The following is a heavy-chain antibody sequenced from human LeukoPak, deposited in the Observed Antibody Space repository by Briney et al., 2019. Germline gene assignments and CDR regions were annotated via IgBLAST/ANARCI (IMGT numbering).Heavy chain of an antibody. D-gene: IGHD3-3*01. Sequence: WGSLRLSRAASGFTFSIYSMYWVPQAPRNGVERVSYIRSIIHTIFYAHSLKGRFTISRDNAKNSLYLQMNSLSVEDTAVYYCAREWYYDVWSGYPGALQFDPGGQGTLVTVTS. CDR1: GFTFSIYS. V-gene: IGHV3-48*01. CDR3: AREWYYDVWSGYPGALQFDP. J-gene: IGHJ5*02. CDR2: IRSIIHTI.